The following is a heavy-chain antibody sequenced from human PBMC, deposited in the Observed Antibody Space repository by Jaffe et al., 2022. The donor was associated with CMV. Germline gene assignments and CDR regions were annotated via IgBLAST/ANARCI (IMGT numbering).Heavy chain of an antibody. J-gene: IGHJ6*03. CDR1: GFTFSSYG. V-gene: IGHV3-33*08. Sequence: QVQLVESGGGVVQPGRSLRLSCAASGFTFSSYGMHWVRQAPGKGLEWVAVIWYDGSNKYYADSVKGRFTISRDNSKNTLYLQMNSLRAEDTAVYYCARGRRSPNYYYYYMDVWGKGTTVTVSS. CDR2: IWYDGSNK. CDR3: ARGRRSPNYYYYYMDV.